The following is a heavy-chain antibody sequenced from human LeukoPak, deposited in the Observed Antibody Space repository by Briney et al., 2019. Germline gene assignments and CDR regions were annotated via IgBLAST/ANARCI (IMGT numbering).Heavy chain of an antibody. D-gene: IGHD3-3*01. CDR1: GYTFTSYG. Sequence: ASVKVSCKASGYTFTSYGISWVRQAPGQGLEWMGWISAYNGNTNYAQKLQGRVTMTTDTSTSTAYMELRSLRSDDTAVYYCARREGATYYDFWSGPPNYYYYMDVWGKGTTVTVSS. J-gene: IGHJ6*03. CDR3: ARREGATYYDFWSGPPNYYYYMDV. CDR2: ISAYNGNT. V-gene: IGHV1-18*01.